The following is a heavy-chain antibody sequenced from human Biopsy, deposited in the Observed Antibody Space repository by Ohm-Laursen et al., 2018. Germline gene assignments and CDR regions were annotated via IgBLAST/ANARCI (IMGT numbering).Heavy chain of an antibody. Sequence: ASVKVSCKASGYTFTGYYMHWVRQAPGQGLEWVGRIISMVGTPKYAQKFQGRATITVDKSTSTAYLDLSSLKSEDTAVYYCARDKTVLNYYFASDVWGQGTTVTVSS. V-gene: IGHV1-69*08. J-gene: IGHJ6*01. CDR2: IISMVGTP. CDR3: ARDKTVLNYYFASDV. D-gene: IGHD2/OR15-2a*01. CDR1: GYTFTGYY.